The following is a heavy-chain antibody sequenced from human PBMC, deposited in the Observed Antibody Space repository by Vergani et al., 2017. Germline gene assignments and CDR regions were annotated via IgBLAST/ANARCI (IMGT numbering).Heavy chain of an antibody. CDR1: GFTFDDYA. V-gene: IGHV3-9*01. J-gene: IGHJ4*02. D-gene: IGHD4-23*01. CDR3: AKDSTVGYFDY. CDR2: ISWNSGRI. Sequence: EVQLVESGGGLVQPGRSLRLSCAASGFTFDDYAMNWVRQAPGKGLEWVSGISWNSGRIGYADSVKGRFTISRDNAKNSLYLQMNSLRAEDTALYYCAKDSTVGYFDYWGQGTLVTVSS.